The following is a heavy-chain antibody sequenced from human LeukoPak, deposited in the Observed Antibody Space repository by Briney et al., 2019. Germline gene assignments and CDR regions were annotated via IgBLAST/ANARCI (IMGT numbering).Heavy chain of an antibody. V-gene: IGHV3-15*01. J-gene: IGHJ3*02. CDR3: TTARRLSAFDI. D-gene: IGHD2-21*02. CDR2: IKSKTEGGTI. CDR1: GFTFSNAW. Sequence: GGSLRLSCAASGFTFSNAWMSWVRQAPGKGLEWVGRIKSKTEGGTIDYAAPAKGRFTFSRDDSKTTLYLQMNSLKTEDTAVYYCTTARRLSAFDIWGQGTMVTVSS.